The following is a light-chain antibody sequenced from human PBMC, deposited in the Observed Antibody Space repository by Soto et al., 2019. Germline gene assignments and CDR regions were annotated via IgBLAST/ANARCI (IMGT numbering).Light chain of an antibody. V-gene: IGKV3-20*01. CDR1: QSVSSSY. CDR3: QQYGSSPRT. J-gene: IGKJ1*01. CDR2: RTS. Sequence: EIVMTQSPATLSVSPGERATLSCRASQSVSSSYLAWYQQKPGQAPRLLIYRTSSRATGIPDRFSGSESETDFTLTISRLEPDDSAVYYCQQYGSSPRTFGPGTKVDI.